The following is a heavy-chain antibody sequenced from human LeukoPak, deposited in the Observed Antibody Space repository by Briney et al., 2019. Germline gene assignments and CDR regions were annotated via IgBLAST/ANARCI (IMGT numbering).Heavy chain of an antibody. D-gene: IGHD3-10*01. V-gene: IGHV4-4*07. Sequence: SETLSLTCTVSGGSISSYYWSWIRQPAGKGLEWIGRIYTSGSITYNPSLKSLVSMSVDTSKNQFSLKLSSVTAADTAVYYCARDSGTTGEVKFDPWGQGTLVTVSS. CDR3: ARDSGTTGEVKFDP. J-gene: IGHJ5*02. CDR1: GGSISSYY. CDR2: IYTSGSI.